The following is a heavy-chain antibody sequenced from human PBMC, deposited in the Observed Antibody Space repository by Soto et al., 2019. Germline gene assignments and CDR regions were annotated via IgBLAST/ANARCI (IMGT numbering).Heavy chain of an antibody. Sequence: SETLSLPCAVYGGSFSGYYWTWIRQPPGTGLEWIGEINHSGSTNYNPSLKSRVTISVDTSKNQFSLKLTSVTAADTAEYYCARDKITGLFDYWGQGTLVTVSS. V-gene: IGHV4-34*01. CDR3: ARDKITGLFDY. CDR1: GGSFSGYY. J-gene: IGHJ4*02. D-gene: IGHD2-8*02. CDR2: INHSGST.